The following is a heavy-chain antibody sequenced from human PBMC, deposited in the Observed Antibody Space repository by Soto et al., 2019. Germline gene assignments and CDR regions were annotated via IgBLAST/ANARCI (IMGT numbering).Heavy chain of an antibody. Sequence: ASVKVSCKASGYTFTGYYMRWVRQAPGQGLEWMGWINPNSGGTNYAQKFQGWVTMTRDTSISTAYMELSRLRSDDTAVYYCARDLRYSGSKDAFDIWGQGTMVTVSS. CDR2: INPNSGGT. J-gene: IGHJ3*02. CDR1: GYTFTGYY. V-gene: IGHV1-2*04. D-gene: IGHD5-12*01. CDR3: ARDLRYSGSKDAFDI.